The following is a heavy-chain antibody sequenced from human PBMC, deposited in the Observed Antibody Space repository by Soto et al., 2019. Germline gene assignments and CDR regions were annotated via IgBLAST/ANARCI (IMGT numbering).Heavy chain of an antibody. Sequence: SFCDSCTHSDYSFSSHGINWVRQAPGQGLEWMGWINPSDGNRNFAQKVEDRVTMTTATSTNTVFLELRSLKSDDTAIYYCARGRSWFDPWGQGTLVIVSS. CDR3: ARGRSWFDP. CDR1: DYSFSSHG. J-gene: IGHJ5*02. CDR2: INPSDGNR. D-gene: IGHD2-15*01. V-gene: IGHV1-18*01.